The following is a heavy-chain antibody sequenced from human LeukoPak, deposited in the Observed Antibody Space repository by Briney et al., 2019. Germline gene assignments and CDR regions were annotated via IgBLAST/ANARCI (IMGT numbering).Heavy chain of an antibody. D-gene: IGHD3-3*01. CDR3: ARSLSGYYVGNYYYYYMDV. CDR1: GFTFSAYS. CDR2: ISSTGSYI. Sequence: GGSLRLSCAASGFTFSAYSMTWVRQAPGKGLEWVSPISSTGSYIYYADSVKGRFTISRDNAKNSLSLQMNSLRAEDTAVYSCARSLSGYYVGNYYYYYMDVWGKGTTVSVSS. J-gene: IGHJ6*03. V-gene: IGHV3-21*01.